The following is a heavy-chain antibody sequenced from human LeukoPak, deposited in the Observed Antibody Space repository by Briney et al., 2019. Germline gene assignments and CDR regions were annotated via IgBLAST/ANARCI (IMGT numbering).Heavy chain of an antibody. D-gene: IGHD2-2*01. Sequence: ASVKISCKVSGYTFTDYYMHWVQQAPGKGLERMGLVDPEDGETIYAEKFQGRVTITADTSTDTAYMELSSLRSEDTAVYYCATLDYPGYCSSTSCYFRYWGQGTLVTVSS. CDR2: VDPEDGET. CDR3: ATLDYPGYCSSTSCYFRY. CDR1: GYTFTDYY. V-gene: IGHV1-69-2*01. J-gene: IGHJ4*02.